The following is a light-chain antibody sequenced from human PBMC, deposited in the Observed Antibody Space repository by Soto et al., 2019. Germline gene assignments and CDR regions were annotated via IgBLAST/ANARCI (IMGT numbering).Light chain of an antibody. CDR2: DVI. Sequence: QSVLTQPRSVSGSPGQSVTISCTGTSSDVGTYTSVSWYQQHPGKATKLMIYDVIKRPSGVPDRFSGSKSGNTASLTISGLQAEDEADYYCCSYAGSSTMRFGGGTKLTVL. V-gene: IGLV2-11*01. CDR1: SSDVGTYTS. CDR3: CSYAGSSTMR. J-gene: IGLJ3*02.